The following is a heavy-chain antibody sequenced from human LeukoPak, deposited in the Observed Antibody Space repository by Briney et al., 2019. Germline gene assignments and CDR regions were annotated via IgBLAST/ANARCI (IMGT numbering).Heavy chain of an antibody. CDR3: AKASRVVAATSPVDY. Sequence: RTGGSLRFSCAASGFTFNDYAMHWVRQAPGKGLGWVSGIGWNRGSIGYADSVKGRFTISRDNATNSLYLQMNSLRAEDTALYYCAKASRVVAATSPVDYWGQGTLVTVSS. CDR1: GFTFNDYA. D-gene: IGHD2-15*01. J-gene: IGHJ4*02. V-gene: IGHV3-9*01. CDR2: IGWNRGSI.